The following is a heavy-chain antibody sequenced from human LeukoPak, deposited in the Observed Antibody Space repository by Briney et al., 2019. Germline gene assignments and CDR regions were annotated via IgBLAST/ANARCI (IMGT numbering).Heavy chain of an antibody. J-gene: IGHJ3*02. Sequence: PSETLSLTCAVYGGSFSGYYWSWIRQPPGKGLEWIGEINHSGSTNYNPSLKSRVTISVDTSKNQFSLKLSSVTAADTAVYYCARAQLGAFDIWGQGTMVTVSS. CDR1: GGSFSGYY. D-gene: IGHD6-13*01. CDR2: INHSGST. V-gene: IGHV4-34*01. CDR3: ARAQLGAFDI.